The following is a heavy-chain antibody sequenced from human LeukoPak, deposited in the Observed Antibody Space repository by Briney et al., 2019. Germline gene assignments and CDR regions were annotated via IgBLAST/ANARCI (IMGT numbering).Heavy chain of an antibody. Sequence: SETLSLTCTVSGGSISSGGYYWSWIRQHPGKGLEWIGYIYYSGSTNYNPSLKSRVTISVDTSKNQFSLKLSSVTAADTAVYYCAREQVNWFDPWGQGTLVTVSS. CDR3: AREQVNWFDP. CDR2: IYYSGST. CDR1: GGSISSGGYY. V-gene: IGHV4-61*08. J-gene: IGHJ5*02.